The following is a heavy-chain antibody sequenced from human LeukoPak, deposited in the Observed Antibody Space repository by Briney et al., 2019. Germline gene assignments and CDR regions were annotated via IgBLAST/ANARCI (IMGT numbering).Heavy chain of an antibody. CDR3: TRDAGADFWSGYYEDWFDP. D-gene: IGHD3-3*01. CDR2: ISSSGSTI. CDR1: GFTFSSYE. J-gene: IGHJ5*02. Sequence: GGSLRLSCAASGFTFSSYEMNWVRQAPGKGLEWVSYISSSGSTIYYADSVKGRFTIPRDNANNSLYLQMDSLRAEDTAVYYCTRDAGADFWSGYYEDWFDPWGQGTLVTVSS. V-gene: IGHV3-48*03.